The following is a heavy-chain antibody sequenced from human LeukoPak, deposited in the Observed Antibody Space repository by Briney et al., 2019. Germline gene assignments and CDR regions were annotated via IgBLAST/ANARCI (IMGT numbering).Heavy chain of an antibody. CDR3: VTDGYAMVRGVFDH. V-gene: IGHV3-21*01. CDR2: ISTGSNYI. CDR1: GFTFNTYT. Sequence: PGGSLRLSCAASGFTFNTYTMNWGRQAPGKGLEWLSSISTGSNYIYYADSVKGRFTISRDNAENSVYLQMNSLRAEDTALYYCVTDGYAMVRGVFDHWGHGTLVTVSS. J-gene: IGHJ5*02. D-gene: IGHD3-10*01.